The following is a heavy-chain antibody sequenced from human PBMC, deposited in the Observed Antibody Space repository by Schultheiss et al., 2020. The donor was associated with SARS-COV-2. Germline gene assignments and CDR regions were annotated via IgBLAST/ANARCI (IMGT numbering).Heavy chain of an antibody. V-gene: IGHV4-59*01. J-gene: IGHJ4*02. Sequence: SETLSLTCAVYGGSFSGYYWSWIRQPPGKGLEWVGFVYYTGSTTYNPSLKSRVTISVDTSKNQFSLKLSSVTAADTAVYYCARSSFRSRFDYWGQGTLVTVSS. CDR3: ARSSFRSRFDY. CDR2: VYYTGST. D-gene: IGHD2-2*01. CDR1: GGSFSGYY.